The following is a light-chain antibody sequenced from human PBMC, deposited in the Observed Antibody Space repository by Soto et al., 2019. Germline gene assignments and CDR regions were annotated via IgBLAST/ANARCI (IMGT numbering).Light chain of an antibody. Sequence: DIVVTQTPLSSPVTLGQPASISCRSSESLVHSDGTTYLSWFHQRPGQPPRLLIYHISNRFSGVPDRFSGSGAGTDFTLKISRVEDEDVGVYYCIQAKQFPYTFGQGTKLEIK. J-gene: IGKJ2*01. CDR3: IQAKQFPYT. CDR2: HIS. V-gene: IGKV2-24*01. CDR1: ESLVHSDGTTY.